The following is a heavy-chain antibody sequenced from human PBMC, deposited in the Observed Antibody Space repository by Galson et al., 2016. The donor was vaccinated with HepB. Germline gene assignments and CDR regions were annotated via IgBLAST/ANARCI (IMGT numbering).Heavy chain of an antibody. CDR2: INSRGNT. J-gene: IGHJ5*02. D-gene: IGHD2-8*01. Sequence: LSLTCAVSGSSFSGYFWTWIRQAPGKGLEYIGDINSRGNTKYSPSLQSRVTLSVDTSKSQFSLKLTSVTAADTAVYYFARDRFCADGICKGCWFDLWGQGALVIVSS. V-gene: IGHV4-34*01. CDR1: GSSFSGYF. CDR3: ARDRFCADGICKGCWFDL.